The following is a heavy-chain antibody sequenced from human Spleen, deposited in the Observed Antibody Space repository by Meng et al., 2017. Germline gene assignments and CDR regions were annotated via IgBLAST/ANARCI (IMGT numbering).Heavy chain of an antibody. V-gene: IGHV3-74*01. CDR3: AKGPGAVSRREGWELLSDY. CDR2: INSDGGST. J-gene: IGHJ4*02. D-gene: IGHD1-26*01. CDR1: GFTLSSYE. Sequence: GGSLRLSCAASGFTLSSYEMNWVRQAPGKGLVWVSRINSDGGSTSYADSVKGRFTISRDNSKNTLYLQMNSLRAEDTAVYYCAKGPGAVSRREGWELLSDYWGQGTLVTVSS.